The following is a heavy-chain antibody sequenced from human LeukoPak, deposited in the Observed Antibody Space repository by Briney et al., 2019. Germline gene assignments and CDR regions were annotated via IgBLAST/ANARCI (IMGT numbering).Heavy chain of an antibody. CDR1: ADSLSSGGHY. Sequence: SQTLSLTCTVSADSLSSGGHYWAWIRQFPGKGLESIGFIHHSGRSRHNPSLKDRVAISVDTSRKQFALKPSSVTAADTAMYYCARGGNRFGGFYFDYWGQGIQVIVSS. V-gene: IGHV4-31*03. D-gene: IGHD3-10*01. J-gene: IGHJ4*02. CDR3: ARGGNRFGGFYFDY. CDR2: IHHSGRS.